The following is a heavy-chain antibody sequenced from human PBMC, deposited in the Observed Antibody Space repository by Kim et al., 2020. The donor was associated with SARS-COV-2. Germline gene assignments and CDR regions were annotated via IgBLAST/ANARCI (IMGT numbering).Heavy chain of an antibody. Sequence: GGSLRLSCTTSGFTFSSYSMSWVRQTPEKGLEWVATIDGPTTNTHYSDSVKGRFTISRDNSKNTLFIQMSSLRPEDTAIYYCATCLQSHFDYWGQGTLVTVSS. CDR3: ATCLQSHFDY. V-gene: IGHV3-23*01. D-gene: IGHD4-4*01. J-gene: IGHJ4*02. CDR1: GFTFSSYS. CDR2: IDGPTTNT.